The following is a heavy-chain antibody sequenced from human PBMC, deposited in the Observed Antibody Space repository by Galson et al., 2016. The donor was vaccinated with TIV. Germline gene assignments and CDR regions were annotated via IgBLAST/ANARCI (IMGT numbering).Heavy chain of an antibody. J-gene: IGHJ4*02. Sequence: QSGAEVKKPGESLKISCKGSGYSFTNYWIAWVRQMPGKGLEWLGIIYTGDSDTTYSPSFQGRVPISAYKSISTTYRQWSSLKASDTAMYYCARLDPIYCGGDCYSSYWGQGTLVTVSS. CDR1: GYSFTNYW. CDR3: ARLDPIYCGGDCYSSY. V-gene: IGHV5-51*01. D-gene: IGHD2-21*01. CDR2: IYTGDSDT.